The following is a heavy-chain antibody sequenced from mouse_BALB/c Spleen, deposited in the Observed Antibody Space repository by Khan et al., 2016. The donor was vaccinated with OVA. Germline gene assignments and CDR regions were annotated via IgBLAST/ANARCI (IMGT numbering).Heavy chain of an antibody. J-gene: IGHJ4*01. CDR1: GYTFTSYW. Sequence: LVKPGASVKLSCKASGYTFTSYWINWIKERPGQGLEWIGHIAPGSGSSYYSEVFKGKATLTVDRSSTTVSIQFSRLSSEDSAVYVSARSNCYERSLYAMDYWGQGTLVTVSS. CDR3: ARSNCYERSLYAMDY. D-gene: IGHD1-1*01. CDR2: IAPGSGSS. V-gene: IGHV1S41*01.